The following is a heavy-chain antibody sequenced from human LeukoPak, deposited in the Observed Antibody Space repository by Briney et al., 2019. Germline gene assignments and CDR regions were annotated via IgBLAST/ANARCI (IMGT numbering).Heavy chain of an antibody. V-gene: IGHV3-7*03. CDR3: ATEARGADY. CDR1: GFSFSSYW. CDR2: IKQDGSEK. Sequence: GGSLRLSCAASGFSFSSYWMTWVRQAPGKGLELLANIKQDGSEKNYVDSVKGRFTISRDNAKNSLSLQMNSLRVEDTAVYYCATEARGADYWGQGTLVTVSS. D-gene: IGHD1-26*01. J-gene: IGHJ4*02.